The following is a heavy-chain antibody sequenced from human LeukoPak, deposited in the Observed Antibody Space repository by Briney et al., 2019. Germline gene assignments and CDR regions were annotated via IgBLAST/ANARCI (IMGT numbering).Heavy chain of an antibody. J-gene: IGHJ5*02. V-gene: IGHV1-18*01. CDR1: GYTFTSHG. D-gene: IGHD6-13*01. Sequence: ASVKVSCKTSGYTFTSHGISWVRQAPGQGPEWMGWITVYNGNTIYPQKLQGRVTVTTDTSTSTAYMELRSLTSDGTAMYYCARGLGSSWTPSWFDPWGQGTLVTVSS. CDR2: ITVYNGNT. CDR3: ARGLGSSWTPSWFDP.